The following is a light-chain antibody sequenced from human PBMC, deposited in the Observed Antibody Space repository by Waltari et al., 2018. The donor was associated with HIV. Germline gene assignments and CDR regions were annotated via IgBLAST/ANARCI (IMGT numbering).Light chain of an antibody. CDR3: SSYTSSISLVV. V-gene: IGLV2-14*01. CDR2: EVA. J-gene: IGLJ3*02. CDR1: SSDIGGYDY. Sequence: QSALTQPASVSGSLGQSITLSCTGTSSDIGGYDYVSWYQQHPGRAPKLLIFEVANGPSGVSSRFPASESSNTASLTISGLQAEDEADYDCSSYTSSISLVVFGGGTKLTVL.